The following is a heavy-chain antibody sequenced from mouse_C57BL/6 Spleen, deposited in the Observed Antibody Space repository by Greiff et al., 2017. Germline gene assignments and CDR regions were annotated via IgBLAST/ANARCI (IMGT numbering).Heavy chain of an antibody. Sequence: VQLQQPGAELVKPGASVKLSCKASGYTFTSYWMQWVKQRPGQGLEWIGEIDPSDSYTNYNQKFKGKATLTVDTSSSTAYMQLSSLTSEDSAVYYCARRVAKDAMDYWGQGTSVTVSS. CDR3: ARRVAKDAMDY. V-gene: IGHV1-50*01. D-gene: IGHD1-1*02. CDR1: GYTFTSYW. CDR2: IDPSDSYT. J-gene: IGHJ4*01.